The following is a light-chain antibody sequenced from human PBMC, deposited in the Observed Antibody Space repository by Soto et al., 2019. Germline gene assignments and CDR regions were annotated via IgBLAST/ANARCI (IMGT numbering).Light chain of an antibody. CDR3: QLYDNPYT. V-gene: IGKV1-33*01. CDR1: QDISNY. Sequence: DIQMTQSPSSLSASVGDRVTITCQASQDISNYLNWYQQKPGKAPKLLIYDASNLETGVPSRFSGSGSGTDFTFTISSLQPEDIATYYCQLYDNPYTFGQRTKLEIK. CDR2: DAS. J-gene: IGKJ2*01.